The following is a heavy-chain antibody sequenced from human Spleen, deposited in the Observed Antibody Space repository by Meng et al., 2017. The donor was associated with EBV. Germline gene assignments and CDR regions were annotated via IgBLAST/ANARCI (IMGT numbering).Heavy chain of an antibody. D-gene: IGHD5-18*01. CDR2: TSSVSTYI. V-gene: IGHV3-21*01. J-gene: IGHJ2*01. Sequence: EVQLVESGGXLVKPGGSLXLSCAASGFTFSSYSMNWVRQAPGKGLEWVSSTSSVSTYIFYAGSVKGRFTISRDNARNSLYLQMNSLRVEDTAVYYCVRDDGYTFGYSWYFDLWGRGTLVNVSS. CDR3: VRDDGYTFGYSWYFDL. CDR1: GFTFSSYS.